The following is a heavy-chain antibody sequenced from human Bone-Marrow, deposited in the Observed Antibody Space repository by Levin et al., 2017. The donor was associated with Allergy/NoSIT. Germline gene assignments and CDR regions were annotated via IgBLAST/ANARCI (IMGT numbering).Heavy chain of an antibody. CDR3: ARRGGAYSRSAHYDY. D-gene: IGHD3-10*01. J-gene: IGHJ4*02. CDR2: IYYSGTT. Sequence: SSETLSLTCTVSGASITNYYLAWIRQPPGKGLEWIGYIYYSGTTKYNPSLESRVTISVDMSRNQFSLKLSSVTAADTAVYYCARRGGAYSRSAHYDYWGQGTLVTVSS. CDR1: GASITNYY. V-gene: IGHV4-59*08.